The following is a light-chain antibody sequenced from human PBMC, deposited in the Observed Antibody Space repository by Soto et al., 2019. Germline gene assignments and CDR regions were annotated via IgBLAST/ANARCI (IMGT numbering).Light chain of an antibody. V-gene: IGKV3-15*01. CDR1: RRVSSN. CDR2: CAS. Sequence: EIVLPQSPATPSSSPGERATLSCRASRRVSSNWAGCQQKPGEAPSHLMYCASTRATGRPARCSGSRSGAKFTPITSSMQSEDVSVSYCQQYYSWHRTFGQGTKVDIK. J-gene: IGKJ1*01. CDR3: QQYYSWHRT.